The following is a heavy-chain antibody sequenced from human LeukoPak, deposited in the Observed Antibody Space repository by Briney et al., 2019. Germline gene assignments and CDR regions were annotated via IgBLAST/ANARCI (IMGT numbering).Heavy chain of an antibody. CDR1: GFTSSSYA. CDR2: ISSSSSYI. Sequence: TGGSLRLSCAASGFTSSSYAMNWVRQAPGKGLEWVSSISSSSSYIYYADSVKGRFTISRDNAKNSLYLQMNSLRAEDTAVYYCATGKNFDYWGQGTLVTVSS. CDR3: ATGKNFDY. V-gene: IGHV3-21*01. D-gene: IGHD4-23*01. J-gene: IGHJ4*02.